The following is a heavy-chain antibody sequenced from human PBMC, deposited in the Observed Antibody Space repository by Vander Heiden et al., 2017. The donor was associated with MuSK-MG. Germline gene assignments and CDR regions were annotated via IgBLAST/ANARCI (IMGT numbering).Heavy chain of an antibody. Sequence: QVQLQESGPGLVKPSQTLSLTCPVSGGSISRGHYYWSWIRQHPGKCLEWIAYIYYSGSTYYNPSLKSRVTISVDTSKNQFSLKLSSVTAADTAVYYCARAGRTSRAGYYYMDVWGKGTTVTVSS. V-gene: IGHV4-31*03. CDR3: ARAGRTSRAGYYYMDV. J-gene: IGHJ6*03. D-gene: IGHD2-2*01. CDR2: IYYSGST. CDR1: GGSISRGHYY.